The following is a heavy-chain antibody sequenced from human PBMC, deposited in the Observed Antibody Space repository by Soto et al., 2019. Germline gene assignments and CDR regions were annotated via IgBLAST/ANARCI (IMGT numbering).Heavy chain of an antibody. D-gene: IGHD6-19*01. V-gene: IGHV4-34*01. Sequence: PSETLSLTCAVYGGSFSGYYWSWIRQPPGKGLEWIGEINHSGSTNYNPSLKSRVTISVDTSKNQFSLNLSSVTAADTAVYYCARGIGGLAVNYWSQGTLVTVSS. CDR1: GGSFSGYY. J-gene: IGHJ4*02. CDR3: ARGIGGLAVNY. CDR2: INHSGST.